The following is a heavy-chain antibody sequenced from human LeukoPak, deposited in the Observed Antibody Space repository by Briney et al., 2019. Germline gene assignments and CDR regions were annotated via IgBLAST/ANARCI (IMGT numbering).Heavy chain of an antibody. CDR1: GYIFTNFG. V-gene: IGHV1-18*01. CDR2: ISVYNGDT. J-gene: IGHJ4*02. D-gene: IGHD2-2*01. CDR3: ARDHSSSCQLFDY. Sequence: ASVKVSCKASGYIFTNFGISWVRQAPGQGLEWMGWISVYNGDTNFAQKFQGRVTMTTDTSTTTAYMDLRNLRSDDTAVYYCARDHSSSCQLFDYWGQGTLVTVSS.